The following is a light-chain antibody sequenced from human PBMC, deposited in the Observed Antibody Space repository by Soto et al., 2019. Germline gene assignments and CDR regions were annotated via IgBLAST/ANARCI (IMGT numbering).Light chain of an antibody. J-gene: IGKJ2*01. Sequence: EIVLTQSTATLSLSPGERATLSCRASQSVSSYLAWYQQKPGQAPRLLIYDASNRATGIPARFSGSGSGTDFTLTISSLEPEDFAVYYCQQPYTFGQGTKLEIK. CDR2: DAS. V-gene: IGKV3-11*01. CDR1: QSVSSY. CDR3: QQPYT.